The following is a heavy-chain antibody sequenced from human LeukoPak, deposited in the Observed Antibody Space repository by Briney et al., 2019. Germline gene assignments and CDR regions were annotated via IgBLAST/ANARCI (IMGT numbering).Heavy chain of an antibody. V-gene: IGHV4-39*01. J-gene: IGHJ4*02. D-gene: IGHD6-25*01. CDR2: IFYGGST. CDR3: ARQLPTAAADARGYFDY. Sequence: KPSETLSLTCSVSGGSISNGDYYWGWIRQAPGKGLEWIGSIFYGGSTHYNPSLKSRATISVDTSKNQFSLKLTSVTAADAAMYYCARQLPTAAADARGYFDYWGQGTLVTVSS. CDR1: GGSISNGDYY.